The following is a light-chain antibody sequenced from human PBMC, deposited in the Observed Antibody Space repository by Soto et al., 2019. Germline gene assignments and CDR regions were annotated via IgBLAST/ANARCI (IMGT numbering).Light chain of an antibody. J-gene: IGLJ1*01. V-gene: IGLV2-14*03. CDR1: SSDVGGYHY. CDR2: DVR. Sequence: QSALTQPASVSGSPGQSITISCTGTSSDVGGYHYVSWYQQHPGKAPKLMIYDVRNRPSGVSNRFSASKSGNTASLTISGLQAEDEADYYCSSYTSSSTYVFGTGTKLTVL. CDR3: SSYTSSSTYV.